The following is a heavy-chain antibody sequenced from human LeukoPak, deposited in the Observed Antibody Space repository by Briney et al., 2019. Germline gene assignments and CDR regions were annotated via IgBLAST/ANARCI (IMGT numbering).Heavy chain of an antibody. CDR3: ARTKKWLGKIDY. D-gene: IGHD6-19*01. CDR1: GFTFSSRDW. CDR2: IKQDGSEK. Sequence: PGGSLRLSCVASGFTFSSRDWMTWVRQAPGKGLEWVANIKQDGSEKYYVDSVKGRFTISRDNAKNSLYLQMNSLRAEDTAVYYCARTKKWLGKIDYWGQGTLVTVSS. V-gene: IGHV3-7*01. J-gene: IGHJ4*02.